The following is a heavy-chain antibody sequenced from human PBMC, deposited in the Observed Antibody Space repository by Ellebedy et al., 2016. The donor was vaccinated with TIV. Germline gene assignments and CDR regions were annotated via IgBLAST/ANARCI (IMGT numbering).Heavy chain of an antibody. CDR2: ISGSGDKT. V-gene: IGHV3-23*01. J-gene: IGHJ4*02. CDR1: GFIFHFYA. CDR3: VTWGQSYGR. D-gene: IGHD3-16*01. Sequence: GESLKISCAATGFIFHFYALTWVRQAPGKGLEWVSAISGSGDKTYYADSVKGRFTISRDNAKRSLFLQMNSLRVDDTAVYYCVTWGQSYGRWGQGSLVTISS.